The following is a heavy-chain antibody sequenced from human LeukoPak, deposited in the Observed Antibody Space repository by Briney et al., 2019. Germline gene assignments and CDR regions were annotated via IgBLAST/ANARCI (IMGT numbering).Heavy chain of an antibody. D-gene: IGHD2-21*02. V-gene: IGHV3-23*01. CDR1: GFTFSSFA. Sequence: GGSLRLSCAASGFTFSSFAMSWVRQTPGKGLAWVSTINAAGDDTFYSASVKGRFTISRANSRSTLYLQMNSLRAEDAAVYYCPKEVTGTGKPLGFWGQGTLVTASS. CDR2: INAAGDDT. J-gene: IGHJ4*02. CDR3: PKEVTGTGKPLGF.